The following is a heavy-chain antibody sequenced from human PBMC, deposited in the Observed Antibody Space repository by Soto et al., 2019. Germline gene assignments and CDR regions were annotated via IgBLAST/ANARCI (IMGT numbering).Heavy chain of an antibody. CDR3: ARGRDGSSWYISDWFDP. V-gene: IGHV1-69*13. Sequence: ASVKVSCKASGGTFSSYAISWVRQAPGQGLEWMGGIIPIFGTANYAQKFQGRVTITADESTSTAYMELSSLRSEDTAVYYCARGRDGSSWYISDWFDPWGQGTLVTVSS. D-gene: IGHD6-13*01. CDR2: IIPIFGTA. CDR1: GGTFSSYA. J-gene: IGHJ5*02.